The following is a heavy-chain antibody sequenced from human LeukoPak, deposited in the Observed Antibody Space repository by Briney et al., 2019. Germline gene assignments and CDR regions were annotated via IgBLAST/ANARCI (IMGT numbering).Heavy chain of an antibody. Sequence: ASVKVSCKASGYTFTSYDINWVRQATGQGLEWMGWMNPNSGNTGYAQKFQGRVTITRNTSISTAYMELSSLRSEDTAVYYCAVPRPRYDFWSGYPNYWYFDLWGRGTLVTVSS. J-gene: IGHJ2*01. CDR2: MNPNSGNT. V-gene: IGHV1-8*03. CDR3: AVPRPRYDFWSGYPNYWYFDL. D-gene: IGHD3-3*01. CDR1: GYTFTSYD.